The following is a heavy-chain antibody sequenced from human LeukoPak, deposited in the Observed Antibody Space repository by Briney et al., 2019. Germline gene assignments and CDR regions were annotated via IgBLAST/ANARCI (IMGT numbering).Heavy chain of an antibody. CDR2: ITWNRDNI. V-gene: IGHV3-9*02. CDR3: AKDLSSAITSALVLDV. D-gene: IGHD3-22*01. Sequence: GRSLRLSCAASGFTSSSYTMNWVRHTPGKGLEWVAGITWNRDNIGYGDSVKGRFTISRDNVKNVLYLQMNSLRPEDTALYYCAKDLSSAITSALVLDVWGQGTTV. J-gene: IGHJ6*02. CDR1: GFTSSSYT.